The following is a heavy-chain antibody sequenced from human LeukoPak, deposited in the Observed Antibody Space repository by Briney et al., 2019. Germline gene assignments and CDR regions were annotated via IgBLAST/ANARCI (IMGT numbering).Heavy chain of an antibody. CDR3: AKAKHIVVVTAIQPFDY. Sequence: SCKASGGTFSSYGMSWVRQAPGKGGEGVSAISCSGGSTYYAEPVKGRFTISRDNSKNTLYLQMNSLRAEATAVYYCAKAKHIVVVTAIQPFDYWGQGTLVTVSS. CDR2: ISCSGGST. D-gene: IGHD2-21*02. CDR1: GGTFSSYG. J-gene: IGHJ4*02. V-gene: IGHV3-23*01.